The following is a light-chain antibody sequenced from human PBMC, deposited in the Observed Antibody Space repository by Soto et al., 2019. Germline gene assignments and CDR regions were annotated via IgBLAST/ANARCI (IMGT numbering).Light chain of an antibody. CDR3: QQSFSTPWT. J-gene: IGKJ1*01. V-gene: IGKV1-39*01. CDR1: QTVSTY. Sequence: DIQMTQSPSSLSASVGDRVTITCRASQTVSTYLNWYQQKPGRAPNLLIYAASNLQSGVPSRFSGTGSGTDFTLTISSLQHEDFATYSCQQSFSTPWTFGQGTKVEIK. CDR2: AAS.